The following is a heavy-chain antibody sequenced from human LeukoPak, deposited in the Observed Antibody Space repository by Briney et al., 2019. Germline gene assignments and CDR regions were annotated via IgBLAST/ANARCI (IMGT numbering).Heavy chain of an antibody. CDR3: AKDRTYSGSYLGEDY. Sequence: GGSLRLSCAASGFTFSSYGMHWVRQAPGKGLEWVAFIRYDGSNKYYADSVKGRFTISRDNSKNTLYLQMNSLRAEDTAVYYCAKDRTYSGSYLGEDYWGQGTLVTVSS. CDR2: IRYDGSNK. J-gene: IGHJ4*02. D-gene: IGHD1-26*01. CDR1: GFTFSSYG. V-gene: IGHV3-30*02.